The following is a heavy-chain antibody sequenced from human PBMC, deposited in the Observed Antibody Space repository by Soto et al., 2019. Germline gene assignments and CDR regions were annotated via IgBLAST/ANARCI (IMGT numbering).Heavy chain of an antibody. V-gene: IGHV4-30-2*01. CDR2: IYHSGST. Sequence: SETLSLTCAVSGGSISSGGYSWSWIRQPPGKGLEWIGYIYHSGSTYYNPSLKSRVTISVDRSKNTLYLQMNSLRAEDTAVYNCAKDTKPAAGYNWFDPWGQGTLVTVSS. CDR3: AKDTKPAAGYNWFDP. D-gene: IGHD2-2*01. J-gene: IGHJ5*02. CDR1: GGSISSGGYS.